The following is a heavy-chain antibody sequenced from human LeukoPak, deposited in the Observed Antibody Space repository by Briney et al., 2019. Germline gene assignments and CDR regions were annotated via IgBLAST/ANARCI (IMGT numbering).Heavy chain of an antibody. Sequence: GGSLRLSCAASGFTFSRSWMHWVSQGPWKGLMWVSRINIDGTTTDYADPVKGRFTISRDDAKNTLYLQMNSLTVEDTAVYYCVKSIGVNDNCGQGTLVAVSS. CDR1: GFTFSRSW. CDR2: INIDGTTT. J-gene: IGHJ4*02. D-gene: IGHD2-21*01. CDR3: VKSIGVNDN. V-gene: IGHV3-74*01.